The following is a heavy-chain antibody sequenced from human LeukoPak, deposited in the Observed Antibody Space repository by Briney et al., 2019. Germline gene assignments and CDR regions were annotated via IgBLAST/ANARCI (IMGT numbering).Heavy chain of an antibody. CDR1: GFAFSGYG. Sequence: GGSLRLSCAASGFAFSGYGMHWVRQAPGKGLEWVSFIRYDGGIKHYADSVKGRFTISRDNSKNTLYLQMNSLRAEDTAVYYCAKGGQQLVQGYWGQETLVTVSS. CDR2: IRYDGGIK. V-gene: IGHV3-30*02. CDR3: AKGGQQLVQGY. D-gene: IGHD6-13*01. J-gene: IGHJ4*02.